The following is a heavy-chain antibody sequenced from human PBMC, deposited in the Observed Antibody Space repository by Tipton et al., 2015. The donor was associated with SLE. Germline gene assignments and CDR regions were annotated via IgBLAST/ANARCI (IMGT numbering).Heavy chain of an antibody. V-gene: IGHV4-39*07. Sequence: TLSLTCTVSGGSISSSSYYWGWIRQPPGKGLEWIGSIYYSGSTYYNPPLKSRVTISGDTSKNQFSLKLSSVTAADTAVYYCARDNSWIQLSRPSSPSDYYYGMDVWGQGTTVTVSS. D-gene: IGHD5-18*01. CDR3: ARDNSWIQLSRPSSPSDYYYGMDV. CDR1: GGSISSSSYY. CDR2: IYYSGST. J-gene: IGHJ6*02.